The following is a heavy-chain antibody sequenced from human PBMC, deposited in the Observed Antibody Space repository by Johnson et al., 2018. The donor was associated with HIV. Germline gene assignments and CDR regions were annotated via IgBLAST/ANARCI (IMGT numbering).Heavy chain of an antibody. CDR3: AKETRDSRSAFDI. J-gene: IGHJ3*02. D-gene: IGHD3-22*01. V-gene: IGHV3-30*02. CDR1: GFTFSSYA. Sequence: VQLVESGGGLVQPGGSLRLSCAASGFTFSSYAMSWVRQAPGKGLEWVAFTQYDGSNKYYADSVKGRFTISRDNSKKTVYLQMNSLRGEDTAVYYCAKETRDSRSAFDIWGQGTMVTVSS. CDR2: TQYDGSNK.